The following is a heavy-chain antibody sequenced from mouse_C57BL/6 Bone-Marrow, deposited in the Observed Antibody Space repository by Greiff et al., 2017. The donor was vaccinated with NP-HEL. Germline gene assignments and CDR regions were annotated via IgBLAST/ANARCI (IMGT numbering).Heavy chain of an antibody. V-gene: IGHV5-9*01. J-gene: IGHJ2*01. CDR3: ARATTVVALDY. Sequence: EVQGVESGGGLVKPGGSLKLSCAASGFTFSSYTMSWVRQTPEKRLEWVATISGGGGNTYYPDSVKGRFTISRDNAKNTLYLQMSSLRSAYTALYYCARATTVVALDYWGQGTTLTVSS. CDR2: ISGGGGNT. CDR1: GFTFSSYT. D-gene: IGHD1-1*01.